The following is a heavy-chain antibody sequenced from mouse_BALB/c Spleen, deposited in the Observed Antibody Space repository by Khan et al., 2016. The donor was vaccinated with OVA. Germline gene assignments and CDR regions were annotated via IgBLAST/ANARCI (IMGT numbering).Heavy chain of an antibody. Sequence: QVQLKQSGPGLVQPSQSLSITCTVSGFSLTSYGVHRVRQSPGKGLEWLGVIWSGGITDYSAAFISRLSISKDNSKSQVFFKMNSLQANDTAIYYCARNYDYDEGLAYWGQGTLVTVSA. D-gene: IGHD2-4*01. CDR3: ARNYDYDEGLAY. V-gene: IGHV2-2*02. CDR1: GFSLTSYG. J-gene: IGHJ3*01. CDR2: IWSGGIT.